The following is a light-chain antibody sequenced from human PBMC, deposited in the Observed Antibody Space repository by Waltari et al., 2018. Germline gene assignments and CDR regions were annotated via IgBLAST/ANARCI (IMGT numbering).Light chain of an antibody. CDR2: AAS. CDR1: QTISSY. Sequence: DIQMTQSPSSHSASVGDRVNITCRASQTISSYLNWYQQKPGKAPKLLIYAASSLQSGVPSRFSGSGSGTDFTLTISSLQPEDFATYYCQQSYSTLPYTFGQGTKLEIK. CDR3: QQSYSTLPYT. V-gene: IGKV1-39*01. J-gene: IGKJ2*01.